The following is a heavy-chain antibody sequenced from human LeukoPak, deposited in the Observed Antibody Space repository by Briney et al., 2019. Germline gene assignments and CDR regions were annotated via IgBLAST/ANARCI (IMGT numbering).Heavy chain of an antibody. CDR3: ARPREPHYDFWSGYRYYYYYMDV. CDR2: MNPNSGNT. D-gene: IGHD3-3*01. J-gene: IGHJ6*03. Sequence: ASVKVSCKASGYTFTSYDINWVRQATGQGLEWMGWMNPNSGNTGYAQKFQGRVTMTRNTSISTAYMELSSLRSEDTAVYYCARPREPHYDFWSGYRYYYYYMDVWGKRTTVTVSS. V-gene: IGHV1-8*01. CDR1: GYTFTSYD.